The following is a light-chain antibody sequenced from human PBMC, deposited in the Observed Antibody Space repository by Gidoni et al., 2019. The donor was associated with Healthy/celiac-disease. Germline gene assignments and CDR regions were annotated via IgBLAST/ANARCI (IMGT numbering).Light chain of an antibody. CDR3: QQSYSTGALT. CDR1: QSISSY. CDR2: AAS. J-gene: IGKJ4*01. Sequence: DIQMTQSPSSLSASVGDRVTITCRASQSISSYLNWYQQKPGKAPKLLIYAASSLQSGVPSRFSGSGSGTDLTLTISSLQPEDFATYYCQQSYSTGALTFGGGTKVEIK. V-gene: IGKV1-39*01.